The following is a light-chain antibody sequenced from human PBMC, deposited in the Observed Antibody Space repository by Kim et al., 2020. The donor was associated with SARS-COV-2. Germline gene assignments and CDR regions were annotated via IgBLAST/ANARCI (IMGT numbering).Light chain of an antibody. V-gene: IGLV2-11*01. CDR1: SSDVGGYDF. J-gene: IGLJ1*01. CDR3: CSNAGSYTLYV. Sequence: QSALTQSRSVSGYPGQSVTISCTGTSSDVGGYDFVSWYQQHPGKAPKLMIYDVSKRPSGVPDRFSGSKSGNTASLTISGLQAEDEADYYCCSNAGSYTLYVFGTGTKVTVL. CDR2: DVS.